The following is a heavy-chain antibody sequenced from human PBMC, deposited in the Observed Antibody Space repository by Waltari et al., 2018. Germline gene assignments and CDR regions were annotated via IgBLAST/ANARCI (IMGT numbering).Heavy chain of an antibody. D-gene: IGHD5-12*01. V-gene: IGHV4-39*01. CDR3: ARHWKRNGYRFDP. CDR2: MYYSGTT. Sequence: QLQLQESGPGLMKPSETLSLTCTVPGGSISRSSYYWGWIRQSPGKGLEWIASMYYSGTTYYNPPLESRVTISGDTSKNQFCLRLGSVTAADTAVYYCARHWKRNGYRFDPWGQGTLVTVSS. J-gene: IGHJ5*02. CDR1: GGSISRSSYY.